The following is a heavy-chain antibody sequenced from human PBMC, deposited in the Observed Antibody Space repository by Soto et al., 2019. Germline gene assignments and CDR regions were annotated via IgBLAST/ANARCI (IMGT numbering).Heavy chain of an antibody. CDR1: GYTFTSYG. D-gene: IGHD3-16*02. CDR2: ISAYNGNT. V-gene: IGHV1-18*01. J-gene: IGHJ1*01. CDR3: ARDGPAYDYIWGSYRSAEYFQH. Sequence: QVQLVQSGAEVKKPGASVKVSCKASGYTFTSYGISWVRQAPGQGLEWMGWISAYNGNTNYAQKLQGRVTMTTDTSTSTAYMELRSLRSDDTAVYYCARDGPAYDYIWGSYRSAEYFQHWGQGTLVPVSS.